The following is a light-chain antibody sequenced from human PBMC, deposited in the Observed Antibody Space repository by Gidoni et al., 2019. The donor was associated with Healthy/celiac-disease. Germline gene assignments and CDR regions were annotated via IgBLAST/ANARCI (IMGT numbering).Light chain of an antibody. CDR2: DAS. V-gene: IGKV3-11*01. J-gene: IGKJ1*01. CDR3: QQRSNWPPA. Sequence: EIVLTQSPATLSLSPGERATLSCRASQSVSSYLAWYQQKPGQAPRLRIYDASNRATGIPARFSGSGSGTDFPLTISSLEPEDFAVYYCQQRSNWPPAFXQGTKVEIK. CDR1: QSVSSY.